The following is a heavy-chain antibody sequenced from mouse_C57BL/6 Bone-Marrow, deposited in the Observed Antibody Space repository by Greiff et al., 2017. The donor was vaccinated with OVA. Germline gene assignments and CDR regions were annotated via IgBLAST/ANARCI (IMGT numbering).Heavy chain of an antibody. Sequence: VKFQESGAELARPGASVKMSCKASGYTFTSYTMHWVKQRPGQGLEWIGYINPSSGYTKYNQKFKDKATLNADKSSSTAYMQLNSLTSEESAVYYCARGGNYYAMDYWGQGTSVTVSS. J-gene: IGHJ4*01. V-gene: IGHV1-4*01. D-gene: IGHD2-1*01. CDR3: ARGGNYYAMDY. CDR2: INPSSGYT. CDR1: GYTFTSYT.